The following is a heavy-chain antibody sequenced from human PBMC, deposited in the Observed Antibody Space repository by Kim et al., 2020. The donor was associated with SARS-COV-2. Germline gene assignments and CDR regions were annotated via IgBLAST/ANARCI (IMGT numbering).Heavy chain of an antibody. V-gene: IGHV4-34*01. D-gene: IGHD2-2*01. CDR3: ARGRGYCSSTSCYRYYYYYYGMDV. Sequence: SETLSLTCAVYGGSFSGYYWSWIRQPPGKGLEWIGEINHSGSTNYNPSLKSRVTISVDTSKNQFSLKLSSVTAADTAVYYCARGRGYCSSTSCYRYYYYYYGMDVWGQGTTVTVSS. CDR2: INHSGST. CDR1: GGSFSGYY. J-gene: IGHJ6*02.